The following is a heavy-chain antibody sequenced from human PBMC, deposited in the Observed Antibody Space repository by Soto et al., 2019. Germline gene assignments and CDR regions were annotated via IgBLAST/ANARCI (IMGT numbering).Heavy chain of an antibody. CDR2: ISPMFGAA. CDR3: AREVQVHTPAFVY. V-gene: IGHV1-69*19. CDR1: GGTFNTYA. Sequence: QVQLVQSGAEMKKPGSSLKVSCQSSGGTFNTYAMNWVRQAPGQGPEWMGDISPMFGAANYAPKFQGRVTITEDESTGTSYMQLSSLTSEDTSLYFCAREVQVHTPAFVYWGQGTLVTVSS. D-gene: IGHD3-10*01. J-gene: IGHJ4*02.